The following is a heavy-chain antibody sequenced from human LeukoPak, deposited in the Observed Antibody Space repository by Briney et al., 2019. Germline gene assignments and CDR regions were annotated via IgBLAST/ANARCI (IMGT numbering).Heavy chain of an antibody. CDR3: AKDWSYYGSGSYYFPGTWFDP. V-gene: IGHV3-23*01. Sequence: GGSLRLSCAASGFTFSSYAMSWVRQAPGKGLEWVSAISGSGGSTYYADSVKGRFTISRDNSKNTLYLQMNSLRAEDTAVYYCAKDWSYYGSGSYYFPGTWFDPWGQGTLVTVSS. J-gene: IGHJ5*02. CDR2: ISGSGGST. D-gene: IGHD3-10*01. CDR1: GFTFSSYA.